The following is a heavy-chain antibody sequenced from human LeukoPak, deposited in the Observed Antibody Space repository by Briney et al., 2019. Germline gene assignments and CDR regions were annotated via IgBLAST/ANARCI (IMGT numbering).Heavy chain of an antibody. Sequence: GGSLRLSCAASGFTFSSYEMNWVRQAPGEGLEWVSYISSSGSTIYYADSVKGRFTISRDNAKNSLYLQMNSLRAEDTAVYYCASAAVVVVAATDYWGQGTLVTVSS. V-gene: IGHV3-48*03. D-gene: IGHD2-15*01. J-gene: IGHJ4*02. CDR2: ISSSGSTI. CDR1: GFTFSSYE. CDR3: ASAAVVVVAATDY.